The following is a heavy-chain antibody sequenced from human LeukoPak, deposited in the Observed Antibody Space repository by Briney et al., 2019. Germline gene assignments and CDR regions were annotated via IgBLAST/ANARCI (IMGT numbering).Heavy chain of an antibody. CDR3: ARDEAAAGTLGAFDI. V-gene: IGHV1-69*13. D-gene: IGHD6-13*01. J-gene: IGHJ3*02. CDR1: GYTFTGYY. CDR2: IIPIFGTA. Sequence: ASVKVSCKASGYTFTGYYIHWVRQAPGQGLEWMGGIIPIFGTANYAQKFQGRVTITADESTSTAYMELSSLRSEDTAVYYCARDEAAAGTLGAFDIWGQGTMVTVSS.